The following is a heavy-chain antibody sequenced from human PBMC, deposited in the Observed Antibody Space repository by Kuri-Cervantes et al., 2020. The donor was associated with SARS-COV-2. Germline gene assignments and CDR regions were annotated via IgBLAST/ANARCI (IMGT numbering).Heavy chain of an antibody. CDR2: ISYDGSNK. CDR1: AFTFSSYA. V-gene: IGHV3-30-3*01. CDR3: ARQGGRAIYFDY. Sequence: GESLKISCAASAFTFSSYAMHWVRQAPGKGLEWVTVISYDGSNKYYADSVKGRFTISRDNSKNTLYLQMNSLRAEDTAVYYCARQGGRAIYFDYWGQGTLVTVSS. J-gene: IGHJ4*02. D-gene: IGHD6-25*01.